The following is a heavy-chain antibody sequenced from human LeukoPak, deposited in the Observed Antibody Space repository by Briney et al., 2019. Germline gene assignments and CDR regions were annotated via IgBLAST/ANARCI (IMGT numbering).Heavy chain of an antibody. D-gene: IGHD3-9*01. Sequence: ASVKVSCKASGGTFSSYAISWVRQAPGQGLEWMGRIIPIFGIANYAQKLQGRVTITANKSTSTAYMELSSLRSEDTAVYYCARGYFDWLSLYYYYYGMDVWGQGTTVTVSS. V-gene: IGHV1-69*04. CDR3: ARGYFDWLSLYYYYYGMDV. CDR2: IIPIFGIA. J-gene: IGHJ6*02. CDR1: GGTFSSYA.